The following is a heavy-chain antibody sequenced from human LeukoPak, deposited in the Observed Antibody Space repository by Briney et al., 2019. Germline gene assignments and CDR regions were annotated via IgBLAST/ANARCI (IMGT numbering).Heavy chain of an antibody. CDR3: ARGRRRTIFGVTTDAFDI. CDR1: GYTFTSYD. V-gene: IGHV1-8*03. CDR2: MNPNSGNT. D-gene: IGHD3-3*01. Sequence: GASVKVSCKASGYTFTSYDINWVRQATGQGREWMGWMNPNSGNTGYAQKFQGRVTITRNTSISTAYMELSRRRSGDTAVYYCARGRRRTIFGVTTDAFDIWGQGTMVTVSS. J-gene: IGHJ3*02.